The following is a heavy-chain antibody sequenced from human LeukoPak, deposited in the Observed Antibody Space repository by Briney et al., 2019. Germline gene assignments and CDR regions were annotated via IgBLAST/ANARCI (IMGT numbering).Heavy chain of an antibody. CDR2: ISYSGST. Sequence: SETLSLTCTVSGVSISSYYWSWIRQPPGKGLEWIGHISYSGSTKYNPSLKSRVTISVDTSKNQFSLKLSSVTAAGTAVYYCARQVVGILSWGQGTLVTVSS. V-gene: IGHV4-59*01. CDR3: ARQVVGILS. D-gene: IGHD2-15*01. J-gene: IGHJ4*02. CDR1: GVSISSYY.